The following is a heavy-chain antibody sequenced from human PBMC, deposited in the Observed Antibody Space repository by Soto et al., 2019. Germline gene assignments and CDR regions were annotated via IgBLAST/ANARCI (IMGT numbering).Heavy chain of an antibody. D-gene: IGHD2-15*01. CDR3: ARDNHGFFGVPVAASPSPQFDH. CDR2: ISFDGNTD. V-gene: IGHV3-30-3*01. J-gene: IGHJ4*02. CDR1: GFTFSNYA. Sequence: GGSLRVSCGASGFTFSNYAIHGGRLAPDRGLEWVAIISFDGNTDSYADSVKGRFTVSRDNSKNTVFLQMNSLRHEDTAVYYCARDNHGFFGVPVAASPSPQFDHWSLGTLVTVSS.